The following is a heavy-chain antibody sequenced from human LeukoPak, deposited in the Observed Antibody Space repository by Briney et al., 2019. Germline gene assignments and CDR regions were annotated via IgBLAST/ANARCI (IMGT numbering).Heavy chain of an antibody. J-gene: IGHJ4*02. CDR2: ISYDGSNK. D-gene: IGHD2-2*01. Sequence: GGSLRLSCAASGFTFSSYAMHWVRQAPGKGLEWVAVISYDGSNKYYADSVKGRFTISRDNSKNTLYLQMNSLRAEDTAVYYCASKSYCSSTSYQRPFDYWGQGTLVTVSS. CDR3: ASKSYCSSTSYQRPFDY. V-gene: IGHV3-30-3*01. CDR1: GFTFSSYA.